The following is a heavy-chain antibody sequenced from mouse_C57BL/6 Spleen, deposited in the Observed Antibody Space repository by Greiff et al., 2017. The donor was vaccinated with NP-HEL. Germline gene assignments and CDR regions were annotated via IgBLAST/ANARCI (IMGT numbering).Heavy chain of an antibody. J-gene: IGHJ2*01. CDR2: IDPNSGGT. CDR3: ARRANWEGVFSHYFDY. Sequence: VQLQQSGAELVKPGASVKLSCKASGYTFTSYWMHWVKQRPGRGLEWIGRIDPNSGGTTYNEKFKSKATLTVDKPSSTAYMQLSSLTSEDSAVYYCARRANWEGVFSHYFDYWGQGTTLTVSS. CDR1: GYTFTSYW. D-gene: IGHD4-1*02. V-gene: IGHV1-72*01.